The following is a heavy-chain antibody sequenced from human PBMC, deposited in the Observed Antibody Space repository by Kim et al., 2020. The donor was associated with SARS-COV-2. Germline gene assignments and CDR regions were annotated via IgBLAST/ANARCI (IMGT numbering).Heavy chain of an antibody. V-gene: IGHV2-70*11. CDR2: IDWDDDK. CDR3: ARILRYYDSSGYYRYYYYGMDV. D-gene: IGHD3-22*01. Sequence: SGPTLVKPTQTLTLPCTFSGFSLSTSGMCVSWIRQPPGKALEWLARIDWDDDKYYSTSLKTRLTISKDTSKNQVVLTMTNMDPVDTATYYCARILRYYDSSGYYRYYYYGMDVWGQGTTVTVSS. CDR1: GFSLSTSGMC. J-gene: IGHJ6*02.